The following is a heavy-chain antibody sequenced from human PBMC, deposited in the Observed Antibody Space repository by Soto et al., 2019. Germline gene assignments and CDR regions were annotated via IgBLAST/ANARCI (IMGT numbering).Heavy chain of an antibody. CDR3: AKDRGSSSSWHFDY. V-gene: IGHV3-30*18. CDR1: GFTFSSYG. D-gene: IGHD6-6*01. J-gene: IGHJ4*02. CDR2: ISYDGSNK. Sequence: PGGSLRLSCAASGFTFSSYGMHWVRQAPGKGLEWVAVISYDGSNKYYADSVKGRFTISRDNSKNTLYLQMNSLRAEDTAVYYCAKDRGSSSSWHFDYWGQGTLVTVSS.